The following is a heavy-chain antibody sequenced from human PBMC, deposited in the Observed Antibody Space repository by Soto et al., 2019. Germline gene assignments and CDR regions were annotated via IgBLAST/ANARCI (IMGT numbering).Heavy chain of an antibody. CDR2: IDPSDSYT. CDR3: ASGGVVVVAADYYYYGMDV. V-gene: IGHV5-10-1*01. CDR1: GYSFTSYW. Sequence: PGKSLKISCKGSGYSFTSYWISWVRQMPGKGLEWMGRIDPSDSYTNYSPSFQGHVTISADKSISTAYLQWSSLKASDTAMYYCASGGVVVVAADYYYYGMDVWGQGTTVTVSS. J-gene: IGHJ6*02. D-gene: IGHD2-15*01.